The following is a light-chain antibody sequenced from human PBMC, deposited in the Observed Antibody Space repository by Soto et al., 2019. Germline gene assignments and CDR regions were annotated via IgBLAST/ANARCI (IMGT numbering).Light chain of an antibody. Sequence: DIQMTQSPSFVSASVGDRVTLTCRASQSISTWLAWYQQRLGEAPMLLIFSASTLKNGIPARFSGSGSGTDFTLTISGLQPEDFATYYCQQGRTSPFSFGPGTKV. J-gene: IGKJ3*01. V-gene: IGKV1D-12*01. CDR3: QQGRTSPFS. CDR2: SAS. CDR1: QSISTW.